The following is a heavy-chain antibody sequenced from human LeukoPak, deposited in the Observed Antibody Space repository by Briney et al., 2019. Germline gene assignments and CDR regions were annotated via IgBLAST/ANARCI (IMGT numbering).Heavy chain of an antibody. CDR2: IRYDGSNK. V-gene: IGHV3-30*02. J-gene: IGHJ4*02. CDR3: AKSGLYSLFRGPSYYFDY. CDR1: GFTFSSYG. D-gene: IGHD2-21*01. Sequence: GGSLRLSCAASGFTFSSYGMHWVRQAPGKGLEWVAFIRYDGSNKYYADSVKGRFTISRDNSKNTLYLQMNSLRAEDTAVYYCAKSGLYSLFRGPSYYFDYWGQGTLVTVSS.